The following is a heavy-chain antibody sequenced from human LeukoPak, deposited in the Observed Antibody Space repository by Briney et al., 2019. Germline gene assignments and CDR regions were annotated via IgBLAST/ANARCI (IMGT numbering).Heavy chain of an antibody. CDR1: GYTFTGYY. CDR3: ARDTALAVTLDY. CDR2: ISAYNGNT. D-gene: IGHD4-17*01. V-gene: IGHV1-18*04. J-gene: IGHJ4*02. Sequence: GASVKVSCKASGYTFTGYYMHWVRQAPGQGLEWMGWISAYNGNTNYAQKLQGRVTMTTDTSTSTAYMELRSLRSDDTAVYYCARDTALAVTLDYWGQGTLVTVSS.